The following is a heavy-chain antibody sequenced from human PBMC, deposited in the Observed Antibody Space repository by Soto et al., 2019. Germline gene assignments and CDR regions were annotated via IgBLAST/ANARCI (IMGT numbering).Heavy chain of an antibody. CDR3: ARRYGYSFDS. V-gene: IGHV4-59*08. Sequence: QVQLQESGPGLVKPSETLSLTCTVSGGSISSYYWSWIRQPPGKGLEWIGYIYYSGSTNYNPSLKXRVTISVDTSKNQFSLKLSSVTAADTAVYYCARRYGYSFDSWGQGTLVTVSS. J-gene: IGHJ4*02. D-gene: IGHD1-1*01. CDR1: GGSISSYY. CDR2: IYYSGST.